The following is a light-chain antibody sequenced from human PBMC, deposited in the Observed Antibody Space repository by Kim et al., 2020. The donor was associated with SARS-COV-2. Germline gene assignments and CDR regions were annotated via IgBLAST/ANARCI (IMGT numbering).Light chain of an antibody. V-gene: IGLV3-19*01. CDR2: GKN. Sequence: SSELTQDPVVSVALGQTVSITCQGDSLRTYYANWYQQKPRQAPVLVIYGKNNRPSGIPDRFSGSASGNTASLTITGTQAEDEADFYCQSRDSGGRVIFGGGTQLTVL. CDR3: QSRDSGGRVI. CDR1: SLRTYY. J-gene: IGLJ2*01.